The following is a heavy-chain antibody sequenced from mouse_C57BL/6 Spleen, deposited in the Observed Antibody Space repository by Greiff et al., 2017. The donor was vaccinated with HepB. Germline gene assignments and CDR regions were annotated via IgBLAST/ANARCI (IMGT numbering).Heavy chain of an antibody. J-gene: IGHJ4*01. D-gene: IGHD1-1*01. V-gene: IGHV5-9-1*02. CDR2: ISSGGDYI. CDR1: GFTFSSYA. CDR3: TRDGVYYGSSYGYAMDY. Sequence: EVQRVESGEGLVKPGGSLKLSCAASGFTFSSYAMSWVRQTPEKRLEWVAYISSGGDYIYYADTVKGRFTISRDNARNTLYLQMSSLKSEDTAMYYCTRDGVYYGSSYGYAMDYWGQGTSVTVSS.